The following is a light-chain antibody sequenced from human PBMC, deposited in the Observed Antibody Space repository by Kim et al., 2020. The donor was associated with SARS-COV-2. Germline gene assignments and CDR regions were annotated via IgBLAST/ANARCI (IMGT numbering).Light chain of an antibody. J-gene: IGLJ2*01. Sequence: SYELTQPPSVSVSPGQTARITCSGRNLGDKYVCWYQQKPGRSPVLLIYQDTKRPSGIPERFSGPNSGDTATLTISGTQAMDEADYYCQAWDSSTAVFGGGTNVTVL. CDR1: NLGDKY. V-gene: IGLV3-1*01. CDR2: QDT. CDR3: QAWDSSTAV.